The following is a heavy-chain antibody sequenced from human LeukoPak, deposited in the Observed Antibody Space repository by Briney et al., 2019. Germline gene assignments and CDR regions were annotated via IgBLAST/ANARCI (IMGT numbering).Heavy chain of an antibody. D-gene: IGHD3-3*01. CDR2: INSDGSST. V-gene: IGHV3-74*01. Sequence: PGGSLRLSCAASGFTFSSYWMHWVRQAPGKGLVWVSRINSDGSSTSYADSVKGRFAISRDNAKNTLYLQMNSLRAEDTAVYYCARDHTIFGVALRYWGQGTLVTVSS. CDR3: ARDHTIFGVALRY. CDR1: GFTFSSYW. J-gene: IGHJ4*02.